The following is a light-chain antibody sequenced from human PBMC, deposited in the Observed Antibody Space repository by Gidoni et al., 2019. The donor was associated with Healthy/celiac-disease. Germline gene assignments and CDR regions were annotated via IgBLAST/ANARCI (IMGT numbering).Light chain of an antibody. CDR3: QQYNSYSL. V-gene: IGKV1-5*03. Sequence: DIQMTQSPSTLAAPVGDRVTSTCRASKSISTWLAWYKQNPGKAPKLLIYKGSSLESGVPSRFGGSGSGTEFTLTISSLQPDDFATYYCQQYNSYSLFGQGTKVEIK. CDR1: KSISTW. CDR2: KGS. J-gene: IGKJ1*01.